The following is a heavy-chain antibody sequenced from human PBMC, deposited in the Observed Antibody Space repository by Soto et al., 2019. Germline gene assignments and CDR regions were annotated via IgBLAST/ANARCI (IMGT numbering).Heavy chain of an antibody. CDR1: GYTFTSYA. V-gene: IGHV1-3*01. D-gene: IGHD6-19*01. J-gene: IGHJ4*02. CDR3: ARGSHQWLVPLVEFTPVGY. Sequence: GASVKVSCKASGYTFTSYAMHWVRQAPGQRLEWMGWINAGNGNTKYSQKFQGRVTITRDTSASTAYMELSSLRSEDTAVYYCARGSHQWLVPLVEFTPVGYWGQGTLVTVSS. CDR2: INAGNGNT.